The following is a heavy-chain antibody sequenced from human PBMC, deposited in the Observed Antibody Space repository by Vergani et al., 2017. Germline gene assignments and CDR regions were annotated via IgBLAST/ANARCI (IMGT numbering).Heavy chain of an antibody. Sequence: QVQLVQSGAEVKKPGSSVKVSCKASGGTFSSYAMHWVRQAPGKGLEWVAVISSDGSNKYYADSVKGRVTISRDNSKHTLYLHMNSLRAEDTAVYYCARREYYFDYWGQGTLVTVSS. V-gene: IGHV3-30-3*01. CDR3: ARREYYFDY. CDR2: ISSDGSNK. CDR1: GGTFSSYA. J-gene: IGHJ4*02.